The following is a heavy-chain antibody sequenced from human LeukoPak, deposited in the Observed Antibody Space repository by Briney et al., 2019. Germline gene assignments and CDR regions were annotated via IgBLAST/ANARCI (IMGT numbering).Heavy chain of an antibody. V-gene: IGHV1-18*01. D-gene: IGHD6-6*01. CDR3: ARGNREYSSSPGWFDP. Sequence: GASVKVSCKASGYSFTSYGISWVRQAPGQGLEWMGWISAYNGNTNYAQKLQGRVTMTTDTSTSTAYMELRSLRSDDTAVYYCARGNREYSSSPGWFDPWGQGTLVTVSS. CDR2: ISAYNGNT. J-gene: IGHJ5*02. CDR1: GYSFTSYG.